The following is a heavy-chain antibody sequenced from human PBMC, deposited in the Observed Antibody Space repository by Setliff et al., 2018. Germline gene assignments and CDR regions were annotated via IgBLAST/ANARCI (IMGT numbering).Heavy chain of an antibody. Sequence: PSETLSLTCNVSGASIRNFYWTWIRQPPGKGLEWIGQINEAGSTIHTPSLKSRVTILVGTSKSQFFLDLTSVTAADTAVYYCVRTDYSDGRYSMDVWGKGTTVTVSS. D-gene: IGHD6-19*01. CDR1: GASIRNFY. V-gene: IGHV4-59*12. CDR3: VRTDYSDGRYSMDV. J-gene: IGHJ6*03. CDR2: INEAGST.